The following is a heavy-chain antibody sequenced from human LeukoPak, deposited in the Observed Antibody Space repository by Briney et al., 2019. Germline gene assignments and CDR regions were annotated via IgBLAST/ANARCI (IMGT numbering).Heavy chain of an antibody. CDR2: IYYSGST. CDR1: GDSVSSGKHC. V-gene: IGHV4-61*01. CDR3: AGIDDYNYYLY. J-gene: IGHJ4*02. Sequence: PSETLSLTCTVSGDSVSSGKHCWSWIRQPPGKGLEWIGYIYYSGSTNYNPSHKSRVTISLDTSENQFSLRLSSVTAADTAVYYCAGIDDYNYYLYWGQGTLVTVSS. D-gene: IGHD5-24*01.